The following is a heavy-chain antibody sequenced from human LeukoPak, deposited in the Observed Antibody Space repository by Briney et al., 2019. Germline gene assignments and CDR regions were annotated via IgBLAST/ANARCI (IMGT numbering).Heavy chain of an antibody. J-gene: IGHJ4*02. CDR2: ISGSSTYT. Sequence: GGSLRLACAASGFTFSDYYMSWIRQAPGKGLEWVSYISGSSTYTNYADSVKGRFTISRDNAKNSLYVVMNSLRAEDTAVYYCARGHIASWYNVENWGQGTLVTVSS. D-gene: IGHD6-13*01. CDR3: ARGHIASWYNVEN. V-gene: IGHV3-11*06. CDR1: GFTFSDYY.